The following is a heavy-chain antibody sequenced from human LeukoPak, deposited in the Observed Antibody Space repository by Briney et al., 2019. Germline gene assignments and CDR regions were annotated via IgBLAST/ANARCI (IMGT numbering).Heavy chain of an antibody. D-gene: IGHD3-22*01. CDR3: ARDPGDSSGYTDAFDM. Sequence: PSETLSLTCTVSGVPISSYYRSWLRQPPGKGLEWVGYIYYSGSTNYNPSLKTRLTISVDASKNHLSQKQISGPPADPAVLYFARDPGDSSGYTDAFDMWGQGTMVTVSS. CDR1: GVPISSYY. J-gene: IGHJ3*02. CDR2: IYYSGST. V-gene: IGHV4-59*01.